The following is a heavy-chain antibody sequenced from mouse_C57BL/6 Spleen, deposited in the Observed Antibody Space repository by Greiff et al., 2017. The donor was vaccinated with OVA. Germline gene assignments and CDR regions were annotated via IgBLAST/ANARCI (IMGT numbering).Heavy chain of an antibody. D-gene: IGHD1-1*01. J-gene: IGHJ1*03. CDR3: ARWFTTVVAPYFDV. Sequence: QVQLNHSGAYLVKPGASVKLSCKASGYTFTSYWMHWVKQRPGRGLEWIGRIDPNSGGTKYNEKFKSKATLTVDKPSSTAYMQLSSLTSEDSAVYYCARWFTTVVAPYFDVWGTGTTVTVSS. CDR1: GYTFTSYW. V-gene: IGHV1-72*01. CDR2: IDPNSGGT.